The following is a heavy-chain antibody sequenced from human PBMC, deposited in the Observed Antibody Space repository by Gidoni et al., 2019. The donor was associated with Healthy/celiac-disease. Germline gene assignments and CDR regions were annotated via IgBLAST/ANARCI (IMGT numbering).Heavy chain of an antibody. CDR3: ARGPILTGYYKEPNWFDP. D-gene: IGHD3-9*01. CDR1: GGSISSYY. V-gene: IGHV4-59*01. J-gene: IGHJ5*02. Sequence: QVQLQESGPGLVKPSETLSLTFTVSGGSISSYYWSWIRQPPGKGLEWIGYIHYSGSTNYNPSLKSRVTISVDTSKNQFSLKLSSVTAADTAVYYCARGPILTGYYKEPNWFDPWGQGTLVTVSS. CDR2: IHYSGST.